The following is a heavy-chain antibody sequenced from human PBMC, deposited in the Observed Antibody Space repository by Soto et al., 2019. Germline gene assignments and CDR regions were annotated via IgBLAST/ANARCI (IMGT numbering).Heavy chain of an antibody. CDR3: AGGNSNYVDGVVNWFDP. CDR1: GGSFSGYY. CDR2: INHSGST. D-gene: IGHD4-4*01. V-gene: IGHV4-34*01. Sequence: SETLSLTCAVYGGSFSGYYWSWIRQPPGKGLEWIGEINHSGSTNYNPSLKSRVTISVDTSKNQFSLKLSSVTAADTAVYYCAGGNSNYVDGVVNWFDPWGQGTLVTVSS. J-gene: IGHJ5*02.